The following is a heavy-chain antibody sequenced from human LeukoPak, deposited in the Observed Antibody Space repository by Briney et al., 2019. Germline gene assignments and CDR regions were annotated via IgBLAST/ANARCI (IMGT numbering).Heavy chain of an antibody. Sequence: ASVKVSCKASGYTFTNYGISWVRQAPGQGLEWMGWMSALNGNTNYQHKFQGRVTMTTDTSTSTAYMELRSLRSDDTAVYYCARSYYYDSSGYSNYFDYWGQGTLVTVSS. J-gene: IGHJ4*02. D-gene: IGHD3-22*01. CDR3: ARSYYYDSSGYSNYFDY. CDR1: GYTFTNYG. CDR2: MSALNGNT. V-gene: IGHV1-18*01.